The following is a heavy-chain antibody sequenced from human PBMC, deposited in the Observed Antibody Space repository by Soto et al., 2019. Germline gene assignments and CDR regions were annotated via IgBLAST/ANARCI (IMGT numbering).Heavy chain of an antibody. CDR3: TLCATAGYFDL. V-gene: IGHV4-4*07. J-gene: IGHJ2*01. CDR2: LYASGTT. Sequence: LSLTCNVSGGSISDYYWCWIRQPAGKGLEWIGRLYASGTTDYNPSLRSRVTMSVDTSKNHFSLRLNSATAADTAVYYCTLCATAGYFDLWGRGTLVTVSS. CDR1: GGSISDYY.